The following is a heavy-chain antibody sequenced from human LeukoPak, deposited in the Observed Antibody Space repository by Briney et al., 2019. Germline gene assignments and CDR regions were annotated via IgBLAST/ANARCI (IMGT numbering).Heavy chain of an antibody. Sequence: SETLSLTCTVSGGSISSGGYYWSWIRQHPGKGLEWTGYIYYSGSTYYNPSLKSRVTISVDTSKNQFSLKLSSVTAADTAVYYCARAPDYGDYVLLDYWGQGTLVTVSS. V-gene: IGHV4-31*03. D-gene: IGHD4-17*01. J-gene: IGHJ4*02. CDR2: IYYSGST. CDR3: ARAPDYGDYVLLDY. CDR1: GGSISSGGYY.